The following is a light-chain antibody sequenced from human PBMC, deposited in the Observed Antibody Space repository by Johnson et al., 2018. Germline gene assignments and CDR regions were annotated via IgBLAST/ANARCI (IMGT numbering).Light chain of an antibody. CDR1: SSNIGNNY. J-gene: IGLJ1*01. CDR3: GTWDSSLTVGNV. CDR2: ENN. V-gene: IGLV1-51*02. Sequence: QSVLTQPPSVSAAPGQKVTISCSGSSSNIGNNYVSWYQQLPGTAPKLLIYENNKRPSGIPDRFSGSKSGTSATLGITGLQTGDAADYFCGTWDSSLTVGNVFGTGTKVTVL.